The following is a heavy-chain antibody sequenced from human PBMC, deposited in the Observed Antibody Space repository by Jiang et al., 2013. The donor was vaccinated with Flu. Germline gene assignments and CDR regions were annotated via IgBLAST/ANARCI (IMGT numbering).Heavy chain of an antibody. J-gene: IGHJ4*02. V-gene: IGHV1-8*01. Sequence: GAEVKKPGASVKVSCKASGYTFTSYDINWVRQATGQGLEWMGYMNPNSGDTGYAQKFQGRVTMTRNTSISTVYMELSSLRYEDTAVYYCARGQAPVCDDWGQGTLVTVSS. CDR1: GYTFTSYD. CDR2: MNPNSGDT. D-gene: IGHD2-21*01. CDR3: ARGQAPVCDD.